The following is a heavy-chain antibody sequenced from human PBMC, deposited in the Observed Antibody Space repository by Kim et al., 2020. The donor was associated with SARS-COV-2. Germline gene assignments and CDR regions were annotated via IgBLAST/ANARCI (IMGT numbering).Heavy chain of an antibody. D-gene: IGHD3-10*01. J-gene: IGHJ6*02. V-gene: IGHV4-39*01. CDR2: IYYSGST. CDR3: ATPSLHGSGSRLHIWGDYYYYGMDV. Sequence: SETLSLTCTVSGGSISSSSYYWGWIRQPPGKGLEWIGSIYYSGSTYYNPSLKSRVTISVDTSKNQFSLKLSSVTAADTAVYYCATPSLHGSGSRLHIWGDYYYYGMDVWGQGTTVTVSS. CDR1: GGSISSSSYY.